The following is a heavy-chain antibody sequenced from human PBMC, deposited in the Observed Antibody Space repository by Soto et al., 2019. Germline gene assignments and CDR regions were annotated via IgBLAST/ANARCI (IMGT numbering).Heavy chain of an antibody. V-gene: IGHV1-18*01. Sequence: QVQLVQSGAEVKKPGASVEVSCKASGYTFTTYGITWVRQAPGQGLEWMGWISAYTGNTNYAQKLQGRVTMTTDTSTNTAYMELGNLRSDDTAVYYCARFYGSGSFPYDYWGQGTLVTVSS. CDR2: ISAYTGNT. J-gene: IGHJ4*02. CDR1: GYTFTTYG. D-gene: IGHD3-10*01. CDR3: ARFYGSGSFPYDY.